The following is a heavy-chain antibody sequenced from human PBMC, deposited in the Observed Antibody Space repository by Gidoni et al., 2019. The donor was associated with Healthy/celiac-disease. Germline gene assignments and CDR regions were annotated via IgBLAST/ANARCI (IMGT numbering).Heavy chain of an antibody. CDR1: GFPFSRYC. CDR2: RRDEGSNK. Sequence: QVQLVVSGGGVVQPGGSLRLSCAASGFPFSRYCMHWVRQAPGKGLEWVAFRRDEGSNKYYADAVKGRFTISRDNCKNTLYRQMNSMRAEDTAVYYGAKEEGGYCSSTRCDRLGGWLDPWGQGTLVTVSS. J-gene: IGHJ5*02. CDR3: AKEEGGYCSSTRCDRLGGWLDP. D-gene: IGHD2-2*02. V-gene: IGHV3-30*02.